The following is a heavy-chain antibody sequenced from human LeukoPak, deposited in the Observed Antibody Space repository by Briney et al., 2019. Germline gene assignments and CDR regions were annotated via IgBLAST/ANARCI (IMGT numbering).Heavy chain of an antibody. CDR1: GGSLSGYY. J-gene: IGHJ5*02. CDR3: ARGRNWNYGGWFDP. CDR2: INHSGST. D-gene: IGHD1-7*01. V-gene: IGHV4-34*01. Sequence: SETLSLTCGVYGGSLSGYYWSWIRQPPGKGLEWIGEINHSGSTNHNPSLKSRVTISVDTSKNQFSLKLTSVTAADTAVYYCARGRNWNYGGWFDPWGQGTLVTVSS.